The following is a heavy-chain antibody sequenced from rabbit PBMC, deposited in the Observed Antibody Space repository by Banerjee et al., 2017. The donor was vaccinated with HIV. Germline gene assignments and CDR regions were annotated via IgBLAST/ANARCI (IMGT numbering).Heavy chain of an antibody. V-gene: IGHV1S39*01. D-gene: IGHD6-1*01. J-gene: IGHJ6*01. CDR3: ARGRTYTYGVIATYTTYDCLDL. CDR2: MDPLFRSA. Sequence: QEQLKETGGGLVQPGGSLTLSCKASEFDLSSYGVSWVRQAPGKGLEWIGYMDPLFRSAYYASWVNGRFTISKTSSTTVTLQMTSLTAADTATYFCARGRTYTYGVIATYTTYDCLDLWGPGTLVTVS. CDR1: EFDLSSYG.